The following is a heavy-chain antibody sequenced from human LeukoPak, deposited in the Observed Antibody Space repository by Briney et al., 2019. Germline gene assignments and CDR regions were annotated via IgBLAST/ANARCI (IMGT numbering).Heavy chain of an antibody. CDR3: ARGSLGYDFWSGYYANYYYYYKDV. V-gene: IGHV1-8*03. Sequence: ASVKVSCKASGYTFTSYDINWVRQATGQGLEWMGWMNPNSGNTGYAQKFQGRVTITRNTSISTAYMELSSLRSEDTAVYYCARGSLGYDFWSGYYANYYYYYKDVWGKGTTVTVSS. J-gene: IGHJ6*03. CDR1: GYTFTSYD. D-gene: IGHD3-3*01. CDR2: MNPNSGNT.